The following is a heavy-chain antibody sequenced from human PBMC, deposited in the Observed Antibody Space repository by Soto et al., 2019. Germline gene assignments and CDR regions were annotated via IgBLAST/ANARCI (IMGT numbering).Heavy chain of an antibody. Sequence: QVQLVESGGGVVQPGRSLRLSCAASGFTFSSYGMHWVRQAPGKGLEWVALIYYDGSNKYYADSVKGRFTISRDNSKNTLYLQMNSLRAEDTGVYYCARDSREYAPRADFDYWGQGTLVTVSS. CDR1: GFTFSSYG. CDR2: IYYDGSNK. V-gene: IGHV3-33*01. CDR3: ARDSREYAPRADFDY. J-gene: IGHJ4*02.